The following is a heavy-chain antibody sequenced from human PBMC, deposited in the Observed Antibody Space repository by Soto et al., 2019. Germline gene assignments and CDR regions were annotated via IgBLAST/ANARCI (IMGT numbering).Heavy chain of an antibody. D-gene: IGHD3-10*01. Sequence: EVQLVESGGGLVQPGGSLRVSCAASGFTFSSYWMRWVRQARGKGLEWVANIKQDGSEKYYVDSVKGRFTISRDNAKNSLYLQMNGLRGENTAVYYCARDCVRGSPCPLTFDLWGQGTMVIVSS. J-gene: IGHJ3*01. V-gene: IGHV3-7*01. CDR3: ARDCVRGSPCPLTFDL. CDR1: GFTFSSYW. CDR2: IKQDGSEK.